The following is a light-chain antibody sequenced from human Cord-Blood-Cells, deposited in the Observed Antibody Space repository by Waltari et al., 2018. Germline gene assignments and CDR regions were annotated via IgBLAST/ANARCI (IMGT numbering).Light chain of an antibody. CDR1: QDISNY. J-gene: IGKJ5*01. Sequence: DIQMTQSPSSLSASVGDRVTITCQASQDISNYLNWYQQKPGKAPKLRIYDASNLETGVPSRFSGRGSGTDFTFTISSLQPEDIATYYCQQYDNLSITFGQGTRLEIK. CDR3: QQYDNLSIT. V-gene: IGKV1-33*01. CDR2: DAS.